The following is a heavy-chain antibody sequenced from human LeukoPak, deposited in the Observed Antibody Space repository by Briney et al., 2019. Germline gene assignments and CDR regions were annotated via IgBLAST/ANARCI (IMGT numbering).Heavy chain of an antibody. J-gene: IGHJ4*02. CDR3: ARRQTVTGAKYYFDF. CDR2: TRSRIYGGAP. CDR1: GFPLRDYG. V-gene: IGHV3-49*04. D-gene: IGHD2/OR15-2a*01. Sequence: GGSLRLSCLTSGFPLRDYGLGWVRQAPGMGLEWVSFTRSRIYGGAPEYAASVRDRFFVSRDDSEGVAYLQMNNLKSEDTGVYYCARRQTVTGAKYYFDFWSPGTLVTVSS.